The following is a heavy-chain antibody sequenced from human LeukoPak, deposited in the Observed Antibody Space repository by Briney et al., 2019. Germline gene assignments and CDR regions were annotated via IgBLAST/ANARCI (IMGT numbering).Heavy chain of an antibody. CDR1: GFTYRSLA. CDR2: IHTVGGNT. J-gene: IGHJ4*02. D-gene: IGHD6-19*01. Sequence: PGGSLRLSCASSGFTYRSLALSWVRPDPGQGLEWVSVIHTVGGNTDYAESVKGRFTISRDNSKNTLYLQMNSLRVEDTAVYYCAKGSGWYVWGQGTLVTVSS. CDR3: AKGSGWYV. V-gene: IGHV3-23*01.